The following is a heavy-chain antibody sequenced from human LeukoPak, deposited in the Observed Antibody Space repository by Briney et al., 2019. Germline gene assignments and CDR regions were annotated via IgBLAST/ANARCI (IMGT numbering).Heavy chain of an antibody. Sequence: GGSLRLSCAASGYTFSRYLMHWGRHAPGKGRGWGSHINTDGRTTRYAVSVTGRLTLYRDSAKNTLYLQTNSLRAEDTAVYYCANINIGDSWGQGTLITVSS. CDR3: ANINIGDS. CDR2: INTDGRTT. J-gene: IGHJ4*02. CDR1: GYTFSRYL. V-gene: IGHV3-74*01.